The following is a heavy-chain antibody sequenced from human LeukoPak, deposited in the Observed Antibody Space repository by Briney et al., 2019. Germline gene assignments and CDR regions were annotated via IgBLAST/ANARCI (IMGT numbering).Heavy chain of an antibody. J-gene: IGHJ5*02. CDR2: MNPNSGNT. D-gene: IGHD6-6*01. CDR3: ARGRRIAARPYWFDP. V-gene: IGHV1-8*01. Sequence: EASVKVSCKASGYTFTSYDINWVRQATGQGLGWMGWMNPNSGNTGYAQKFQGRVTMTRNTSISTAYMELSSLRSEDTAVYYCARGRRIAARPYWFDPWGQGTLVTVSS. CDR1: GYTFTSYD.